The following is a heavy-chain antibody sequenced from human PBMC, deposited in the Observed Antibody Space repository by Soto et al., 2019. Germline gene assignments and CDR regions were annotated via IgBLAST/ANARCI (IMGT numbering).Heavy chain of an antibody. V-gene: IGHV3-21*01. CDR2: ISSSSSYI. J-gene: IGHJ6*02. Sequence: EVQLVESGGGLVKPGGSLRLSCAASGFTFSTYSMNWVRQAPGKGLELVSSISSSSSYIYYADSVKGRFTISRDNAKNSLYLQMNSLRAEDTAVYYCARYDSSGYYWPYYYYGMDVWGQCTTVTVSS. CDR3: ARYDSSGYYWPYYYYGMDV. D-gene: IGHD3-22*01. CDR1: GFTFSTYS.